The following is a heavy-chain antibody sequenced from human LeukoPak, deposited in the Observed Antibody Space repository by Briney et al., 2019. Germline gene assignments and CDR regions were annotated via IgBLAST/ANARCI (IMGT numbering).Heavy chain of an antibody. CDR3: ARFGYCGKVDY. V-gene: IGHV3-48*03. D-gene: IGHD4-23*01. CDR2: ISSSGSTI. Sequence: GGSLRLSCAASGFTFRSYEMNWVRQAPGKGLEWVSYISSSGSTIYYADSVKGRFTISRDNAKNSLFLQMNSLRAEDTALYYCARFGYCGKVDYWGQGTLVTVSS. J-gene: IGHJ4*02. CDR1: GFTFRSYE.